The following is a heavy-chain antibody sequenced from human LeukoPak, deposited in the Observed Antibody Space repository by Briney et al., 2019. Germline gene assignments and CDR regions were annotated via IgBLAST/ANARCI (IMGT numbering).Heavy chain of an antibody. D-gene: IGHD4-17*01. CDR1: GDSFSSHY. J-gene: IGHJ3*02. Sequence: SETLSLTCAVSGDSFSSHYWTWIRQAPGRGLEWIGYISYIGTTNYNPSLKSRVAISIDASKNQFSLKLTSVTTADTAVYYCARDLVTVTKGFDIWGLGTMVSVSS. CDR3: ARDLVTVTKGFDI. V-gene: IGHV4-59*11. CDR2: ISYIGTT.